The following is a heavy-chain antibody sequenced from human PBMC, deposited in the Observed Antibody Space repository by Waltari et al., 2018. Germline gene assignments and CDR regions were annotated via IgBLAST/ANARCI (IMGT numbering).Heavy chain of an antibody. J-gene: IGHJ6*02. CDR2: ISYHGSNQ. V-gene: IGHV3-30*18. D-gene: IGHD5-18*01. CDR1: GFTFNIYA. Sequence: QVQVVASGGGVVQTGTSLRLSCAASGFTFNIYALHWVRQAPGKGLEWVASISYHGSNQFYADSVEGRFIISRANSKNTLSLQMNGLTPEDTAVYYCAKDRSGYSTSSYGLGVWGQGTAVIVSS. CDR3: AKDRSGYSTSSYGLGV.